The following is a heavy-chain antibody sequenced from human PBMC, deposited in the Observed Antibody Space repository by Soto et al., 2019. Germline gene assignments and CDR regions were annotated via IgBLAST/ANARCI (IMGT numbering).Heavy chain of an antibody. D-gene: IGHD4-17*01. CDR2: IYHSGST. J-gene: IGHJ4*02. V-gene: IGHV4-61*01. Sequence: SETLSLTCTVSGGSVSSGSYYWSWIRQPPGKGLEWIGYIYHSGSTNYNPSLKSRVTISVDTSKNQFSLKLSSVTAAGTAVYYCAGEAVTTIFDYWGQGTLVTVSS. CDR1: GGSVSSGSYY. CDR3: AGEAVTTIFDY.